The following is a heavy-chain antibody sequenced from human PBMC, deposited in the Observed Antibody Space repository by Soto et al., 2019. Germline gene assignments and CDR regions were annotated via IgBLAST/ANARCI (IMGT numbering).Heavy chain of an antibody. Sequence: ASVKVSCKASGYTFITYFMHWVRQAPGQGLEWMEVINPSRGTTSYAQKFQDRVTMTRDTSASTVYMELSSLRSDDTAMYYCARSYISSSYWFDPWGQGTLVTVSS. CDR2: INPSRGTT. CDR3: ARSYISSSYWFDP. J-gene: IGHJ5*02. V-gene: IGHV1-46*03. D-gene: IGHD6-6*01. CDR1: GYTFITYF.